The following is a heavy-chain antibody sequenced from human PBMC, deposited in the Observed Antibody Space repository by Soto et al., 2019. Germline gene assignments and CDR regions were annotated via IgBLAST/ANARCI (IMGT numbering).Heavy chain of an antibody. V-gene: IGHV3-30*03. CDR1: GFTFISYG. J-gene: IGHJ4*02. Sequence: QVQLVESGGGVVQPGRSLRLSCAASGFTFISYGMHWVRQAPGKGLEWVAVISHDGSDKYYADSVKGRFTISRDNSKNTLYLQMNSLRVEDTAVYYCARDRSSRWSFDYWGQGTLVTVSS. D-gene: IGHD6-13*01. CDR2: ISHDGSDK. CDR3: ARDRSSRWSFDY.